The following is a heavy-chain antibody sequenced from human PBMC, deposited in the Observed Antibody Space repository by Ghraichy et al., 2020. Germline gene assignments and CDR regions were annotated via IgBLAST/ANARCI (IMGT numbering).Heavy chain of an antibody. CDR1: GGSISGYY. J-gene: IGHJ6*03. D-gene: IGHD1-26*01. Sequence: SETLSLTCGVYGGSISGYYWSWIRQPPGKGLEWIGEINHRGSTNYNPSLKSRVTISVDRSKTQFSLKLSSVTAADTAVYYCARTIVGAARYMDVWGKGTTVTVSS. CDR2: INHRGST. CDR3: ARTIVGAARYMDV. V-gene: IGHV4-34*01.